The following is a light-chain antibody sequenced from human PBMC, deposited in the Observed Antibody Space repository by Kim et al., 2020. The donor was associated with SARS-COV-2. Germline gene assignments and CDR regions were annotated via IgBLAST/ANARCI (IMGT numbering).Light chain of an antibody. J-gene: IGKJ2*02. CDR3: QQSYSTPPEGT. CDR2: AAY. V-gene: IGKV1-39*01. CDR1: QSISSY. Sequence: DIQMTQSPSSLSASVGDRVTITCRASQSISSYLNWYPQKPGKAPKLLIYAAYSLQSGVPSRFSGSGSGTDFTLTISSLQPEDFATYYCQQSYSTPPEGTFGQGTKLEIK.